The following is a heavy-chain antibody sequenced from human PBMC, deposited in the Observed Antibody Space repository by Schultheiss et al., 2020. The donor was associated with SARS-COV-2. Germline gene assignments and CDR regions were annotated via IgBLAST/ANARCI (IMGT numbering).Heavy chain of an antibody. CDR2: IFYSGST. CDR1: GGSMNSYY. D-gene: IGHD4-17*01. Sequence: SETLSLTCTVSGGSMNSYYWSWIRQSPGKKLEWIGYIFYSGSTDYNPSLKSRVTISVDTSKKNFSLKLRSVTDADTALYYCARASTETLALPDDYWGQGTLVTVLL. CDR3: ARASTETLALPDDY. V-gene: IGHV4-59*01. J-gene: IGHJ4*02.